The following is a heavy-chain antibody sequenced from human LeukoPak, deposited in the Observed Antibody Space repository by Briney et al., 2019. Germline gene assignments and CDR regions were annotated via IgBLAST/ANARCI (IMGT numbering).Heavy chain of an antibody. J-gene: IGHJ4*02. V-gene: IGHV6-1*01. CDR1: GDSVSNNRAS. CDR3: VRIRGLGLSDY. CDR2: TYYTCQWFD. D-gene: IGHD1-26*01. Sequence: SQTLSLTCAISGDSVSNNRASWGWIRQSPSRGLEWLGRTYYTCQWFDDYAPSLRSRITINPDTSKNQFSLQLTSVTPEDTAVYYCVRIRGLGLSDYWGQGTLVTVSS.